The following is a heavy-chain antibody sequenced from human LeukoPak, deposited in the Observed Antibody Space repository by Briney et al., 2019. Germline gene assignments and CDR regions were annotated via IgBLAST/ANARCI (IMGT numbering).Heavy chain of an antibody. D-gene: IGHD3-22*01. CDR2: IRSKAYGGTT. J-gene: IGHJ4*02. V-gene: IGHV3-49*04. CDR3: TRDRYYYDSSGLDY. Sequence: GGSLGLSCTASGFTFGDYAMSWVRQAPGKGLEWVGFIRSKAYGGTTEYAASVKGRFTISRDDSKSIAYLQMNSLKTEDTAVYYCTRDRYYYDSSGLDYWGQGTLVTVSS. CDR1: GFTFGDYA.